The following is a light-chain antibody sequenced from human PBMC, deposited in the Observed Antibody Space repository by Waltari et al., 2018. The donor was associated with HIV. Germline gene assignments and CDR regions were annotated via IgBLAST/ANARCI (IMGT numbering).Light chain of an antibody. J-gene: IGLJ3*02. Sequence: QSALTQPASVSGSPGQSITISCTGTSSDVGGSNYVPCYQQHPGKAPKIMIYEVTNRPSGVSNRFSGSKSGNTASLTISGLQAEDEADYYCSSYTSSSTLDWVFGGGTKLTVL. CDR3: SSYTSSSTLDWV. CDR2: EVT. CDR1: SSDVGGSNY. V-gene: IGLV2-14*01.